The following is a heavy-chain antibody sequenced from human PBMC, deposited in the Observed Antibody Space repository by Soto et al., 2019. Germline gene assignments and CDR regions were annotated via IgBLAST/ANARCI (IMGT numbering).Heavy chain of an antibody. CDR2: IFPSDSDT. CDR3: ARKDKSGYFNWFDP. CDR1: GYKFTSSW. Sequence: GEFLKIPCRTSGYKFTSSWVAWVRQKPGKGLEWMGIIFPSDSDTRYSPSFQGQVTISADRSTSTDFLQWASLKASATAVYFCARKDKSGYFNWFDPWGQGTLVTVSS. V-gene: IGHV5-51*01. D-gene: IGHD5-18*01. J-gene: IGHJ5*02.